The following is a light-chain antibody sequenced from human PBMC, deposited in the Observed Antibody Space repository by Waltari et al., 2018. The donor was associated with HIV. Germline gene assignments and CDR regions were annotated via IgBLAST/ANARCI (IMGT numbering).Light chain of an antibody. CDR2: EVR. J-gene: IGLJ2*01. CDR3: SSYAGTTRVV. CDR1: SSDVGGYSY. V-gene: IGLV2-14*01. Sequence: QSALTQPASVSGSPGQSVTISCTGTSSDVGGYSYVSWYQHHPDKAPKLIIYEVRSRPSGVASRCSGSKSGNTASRNILGVQAEDEADYYCSSYAGTTRVVFGGGTKLTVL.